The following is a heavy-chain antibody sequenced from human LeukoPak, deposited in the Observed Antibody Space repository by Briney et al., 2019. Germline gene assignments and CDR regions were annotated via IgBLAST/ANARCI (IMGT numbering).Heavy chain of an antibody. CDR2: INHSGST. CDR3: ARENGANWGLVDP. D-gene: IGHD7-27*01. J-gene: IGHJ5*02. CDR1: GGSFSGYY. V-gene: IGHV4-34*01. Sequence: SETLSLTCAVYGGSFSGYYWSWIRQPPGKGLEWIGEINHSGSTNYNPSLKSRVTISVDTSKNQFSLKLSSVTAADTAVYYCARENGANWGLVDPWGQGTLVTVSS.